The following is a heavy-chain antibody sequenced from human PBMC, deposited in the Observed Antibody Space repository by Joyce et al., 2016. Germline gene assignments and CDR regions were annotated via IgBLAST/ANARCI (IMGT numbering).Heavy chain of an antibody. CDR2: ITNSGVT. CDR3: ARSQWLAPLMY. V-gene: IGHV4-34*01. Sequence: QVQLQQWGAGLLKPSETLSLTCAVSGGPFRGFFWTWGRQPPGKGLEWIGDITNSGVTNYNPSLKTRVTFSVDTSKNQFSLKLTSLSAADTAVYYCARSQWLAPLMYWGQGTPVTVSS. J-gene: IGHJ4*02. D-gene: IGHD6-19*01. CDR1: GGPFRGFF.